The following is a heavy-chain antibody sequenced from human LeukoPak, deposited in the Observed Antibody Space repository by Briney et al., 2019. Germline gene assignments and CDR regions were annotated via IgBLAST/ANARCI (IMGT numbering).Heavy chain of an antibody. D-gene: IGHD3-3*01. CDR1: GGSISSYY. J-gene: IGHJ4*02. Sequence: PSETLSLTCTVSGGSISSYYWSWIRQPPGKGLEWIGYIYYSGNTNYNPSLKSRVTISVDTSKNQFSLKLSSVTAADTAVYYCARVRVDYFDYWGQGTLVTVSS. CDR3: ARVRVDYFDY. V-gene: IGHV4-59*01. CDR2: IYYSGNT.